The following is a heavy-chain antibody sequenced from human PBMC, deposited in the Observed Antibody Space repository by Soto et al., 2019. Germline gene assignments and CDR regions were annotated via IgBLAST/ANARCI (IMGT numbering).Heavy chain of an antibody. Sequence: PSETLSLTCTVSGGSISSSSYYWGWIRQPPGKGLEWIGSIYYSGSTYYNPSLKSRVTISVDTSKNQFSLKLSSVTAADTAVYYCARHGDPNYDILTGAFDYWGQEPWSPSPQ. V-gene: IGHV4-39*01. D-gene: IGHD3-9*01. CDR3: ARHGDPNYDILTGAFDY. J-gene: IGHJ4*01. CDR2: IYYSGST. CDR1: GGSISSSSYY.